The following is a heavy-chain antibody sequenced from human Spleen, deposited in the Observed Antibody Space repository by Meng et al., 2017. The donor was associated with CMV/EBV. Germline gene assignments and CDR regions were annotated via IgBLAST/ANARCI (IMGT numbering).Heavy chain of an antibody. J-gene: IGHJ6*02. V-gene: IGHV3-53*01. Sequence: GVSLKISCAASGFTVSSNYMSWVRQAPGKGLEWVSVIYSGGSTYYADSVKGRFTISRDNSKNTLYLQMNSLRAEDTAVYYCARVGLGPAATSGGMDVWGQGTTVTVSS. D-gene: IGHD2-2*01. CDR2: IYSGGST. CDR1: GFTVSSNY. CDR3: ARVGLGPAATSGGMDV.